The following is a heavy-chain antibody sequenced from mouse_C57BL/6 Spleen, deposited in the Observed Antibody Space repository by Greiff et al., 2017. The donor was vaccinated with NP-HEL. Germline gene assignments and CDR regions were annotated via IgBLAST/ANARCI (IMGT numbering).Heavy chain of an antibody. CDR1: GYAFSSSW. D-gene: IGHD2-1*01. J-gene: IGHJ1*03. CDR3: ARREGGNYDWYFDV. CDR2: IYPGDGDT. Sequence: QVHVKQSGPELVKPGASVTISCKASGYAFSSSWMNWVKQRPGKGLEWIGRIYPGDGDTNYNGKFKGKATLTADKSSSTAYMQLSSLTSEDSAVYFCARREGGNYDWYFDVWGTGTTVTVSS. V-gene: IGHV1-82*01.